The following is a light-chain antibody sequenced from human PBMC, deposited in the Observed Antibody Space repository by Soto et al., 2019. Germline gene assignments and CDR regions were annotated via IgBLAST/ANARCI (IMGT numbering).Light chain of an antibody. V-gene: IGKV1-39*01. CDR3: QQSTGIPYT. CDR1: QTIGTY. Sequence: DIQMTQSPSSLSASVGDRVTITCRASQTIGTYLNWYQQSPGKAPKLLIYAASTLQIGVPSRFSGSGPGTDFTLTISSLQPEDFAAYFCQQSTGIPYTFGQGTKLEIK. J-gene: IGKJ2*01. CDR2: AAS.